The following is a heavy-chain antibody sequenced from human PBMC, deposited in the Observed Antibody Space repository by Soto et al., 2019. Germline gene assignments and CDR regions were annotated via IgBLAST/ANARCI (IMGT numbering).Heavy chain of an antibody. D-gene: IGHD3-22*01. CDR1: GLTFSNAW. Sequence: PGGSLRLSCAASGLTFSNAWMSWVRQAPGKGLEWVGRIKSKTDGGTTDYAAPVKGRFTISRDDSENTLYLQMNSLRAEDTAVYYCAKGAYASGYYYNFDYWGQGT. CDR2: IKSKTDGGTT. V-gene: IGHV3-15*01. CDR3: AKGAYASGYYYNFDY. J-gene: IGHJ4*02.